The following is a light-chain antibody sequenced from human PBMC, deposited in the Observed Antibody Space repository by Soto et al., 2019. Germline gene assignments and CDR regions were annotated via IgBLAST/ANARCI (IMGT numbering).Light chain of an antibody. CDR2: EVN. V-gene: IGLV2-14*03. CDR3: SSFTNINTLV. J-gene: IGLJ2*01. CDR1: SSDVGAYIY. Sequence: QSALTQPASVSGSPGQSITISCGGTSSDVGAYIYVSWYQQYPGKAPKLIIYEVNNRPSGVSGRFSGSKSDTTAYLTISGLQAEDEADYYCSSFTNINTLVFGGGTKLTVL.